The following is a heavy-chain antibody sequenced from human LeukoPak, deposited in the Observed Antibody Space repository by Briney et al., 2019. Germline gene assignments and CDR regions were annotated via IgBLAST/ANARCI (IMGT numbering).Heavy chain of an antibody. V-gene: IGHV3-23*01. CDR3: ARISEDYYGSGDRWFDP. D-gene: IGHD3-10*01. CDR1: GFTFSSYA. CDR2: ISGGGGST. Sequence: PGGSLRLSCAASGFTFSSYAMSWVRQAPGKGLEWVSAISGGGGSTYYADSVKGRFTISRDNSKNTLYLQMNSLRAEDTAVYYCARISEDYYGSGDRWFDPWGQGTLVTVSS. J-gene: IGHJ5*02.